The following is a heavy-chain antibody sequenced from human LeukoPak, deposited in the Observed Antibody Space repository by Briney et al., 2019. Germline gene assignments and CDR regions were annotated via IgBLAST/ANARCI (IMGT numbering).Heavy chain of an antibody. D-gene: IGHD2/OR15-2a*01. CDR1: GYTFTSHA. V-gene: IGHV1-3*01. CDR2: INGATGNT. CDR3: ARSIIIVPNTSYYYYYMDV. J-gene: IGHJ6*02. Sequence: ASVKVSCKASGYTFTSHALHWVRQAPGESLEWMAWINGATGNTEYSQNFQARVTITRDTSASTAYMELSSLRSEDTAVYYCARSIIIVPNTSYYYYYMDVWGQGPTVTVSS.